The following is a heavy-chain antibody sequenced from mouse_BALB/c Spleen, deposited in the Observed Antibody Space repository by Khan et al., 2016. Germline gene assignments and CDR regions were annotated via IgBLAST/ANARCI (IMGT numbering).Heavy chain of an antibody. CDR1: GYSITSDYA. J-gene: IGHJ2*01. D-gene: IGHD3-3*01. CDR3: ARGGLDY. V-gene: IGHV3-2*02. Sequence: EVQLQESGPGLVKPSQSLSLTCTVTGYSITSDYAWNWIRQFPGNKLEWMGYISYSGSPSYNPSLKSRISITRDTSKSQFFLQLNSVTTEDTATYYCARGGLDYWGQGTTLTVSS. CDR2: ISYSGSP.